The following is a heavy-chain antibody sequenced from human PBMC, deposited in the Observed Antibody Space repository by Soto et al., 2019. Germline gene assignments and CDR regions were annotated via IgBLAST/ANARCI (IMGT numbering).Heavy chain of an antibody. J-gene: IGHJ4*02. CDR2: IHAGNGNA. CDR3: ARETFSVPTYSCDS. D-gene: IGHD2-21*01. Sequence: ASVKVSCKTSGYSLMTYAIHCVRQAPGQSLEWMGWIHAGNGNAKYSQNFQGRVTITRDTSANTVYMELSSLRSEDTALYYCARETFSVPTYSCDSWGQGTLVTVSS. V-gene: IGHV1-3*01. CDR1: GYSLMTYA.